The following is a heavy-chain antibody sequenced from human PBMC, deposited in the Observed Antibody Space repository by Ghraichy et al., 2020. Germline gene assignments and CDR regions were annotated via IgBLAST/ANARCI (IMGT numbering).Heavy chain of an antibody. CDR2: IYYSGST. D-gene: IGHD3-22*01. V-gene: IGHV4-59*01. Sequence: SETLSLTCTVSGGSISSYYWSWIRQPPGKGLEWIGYIYYSGSTNYNPSLKSRVTISVDTSKNQFSLKLSSVTAADTAVYYCARAELGQARGYYYDSSGVFDYWGQGTLVTVSS. CDR1: GGSISSYY. J-gene: IGHJ4*02. CDR3: ARAELGQARGYYYDSSGVFDY.